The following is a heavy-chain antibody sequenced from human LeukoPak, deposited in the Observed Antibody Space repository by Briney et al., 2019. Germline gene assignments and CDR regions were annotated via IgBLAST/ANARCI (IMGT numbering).Heavy chain of an antibody. J-gene: IGHJ4*02. CDR1: GYSISSGYY. Sequence: SETLSLTCAVSGYSISSGYYWVWIRQPPGKGLEWIGSIYHSGSTYYNPSLKSRVTISVDTSKNQFSLKLSSVTAADTAVYYCARLHQGNSDYWGQGTLVTVSS. CDR2: IYHSGST. CDR3: ARLHQGNSDY. V-gene: IGHV4-38-2*01. D-gene: IGHD2-2*01.